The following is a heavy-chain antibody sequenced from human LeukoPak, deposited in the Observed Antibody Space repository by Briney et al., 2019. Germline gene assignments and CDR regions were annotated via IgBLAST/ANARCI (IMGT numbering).Heavy chain of an antibody. CDR2: ISGSDTTT. D-gene: IGHD3-22*01. J-gene: IGHJ4*02. Sequence: QAGGSLRLSCLASRFAFSAYEMNWVRQAPGRGLEWVSYISGSDTTTYYADSVRGRLTIFRDNAKNSLYLQMNSLRAEDTALYYCTTLGYHLDSWGQGTLVTVSS. CDR1: RFAFSAYE. CDR3: TTLGYHLDS. V-gene: IGHV3-48*03.